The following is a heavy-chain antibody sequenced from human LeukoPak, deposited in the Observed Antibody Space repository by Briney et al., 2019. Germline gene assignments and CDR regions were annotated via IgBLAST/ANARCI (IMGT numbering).Heavy chain of an antibody. CDR1: GGSISGSY. CDR3: ARGIESYGDYGY. J-gene: IGHJ4*02. Sequence: SETLSLTCTVSGGSISGSYWSWIRQPPGKGLEWIAYMYNSGSTNYNPSLKSRVTISIDTSKNQFSLKLSSLTAANTAIYYCARGIESYGDYGYWGQGILVTVSS. CDR2: MYNSGST. D-gene: IGHD4-17*01. V-gene: IGHV4-59*01.